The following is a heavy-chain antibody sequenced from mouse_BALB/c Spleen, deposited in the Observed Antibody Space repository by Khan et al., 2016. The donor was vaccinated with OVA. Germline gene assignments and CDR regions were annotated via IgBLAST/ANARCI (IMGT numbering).Heavy chain of an antibody. Sequence: EVELVESGGDLVKPGGSLKLSCAVSGFTFSSYSMSWVRQTLDKRLEWVASISSGGDYTYYPASVKGRFTISRDNAKNTLYLQMSDLKSEDTAMYYCADHLTGSFAYWGQGTLVTVSA. CDR2: ISSGGDYT. V-gene: IGHV5-6*01. CDR1: GFTFSSYS. J-gene: IGHJ3*01. D-gene: IGHD4-1*01. CDR3: ADHLTGSFAY.